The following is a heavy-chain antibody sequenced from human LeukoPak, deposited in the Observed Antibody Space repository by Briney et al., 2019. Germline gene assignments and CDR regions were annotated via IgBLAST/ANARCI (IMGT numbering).Heavy chain of an antibody. D-gene: IGHD2-15*01. CDR2: IYHSGST. CDR3: ARFDSSTPSAHYCSGGSCYGDAFDI. Sequence: SETLSLTCAVSGGSISSGGYSWSWIRQPPGKGLEWIGYIYHSGSTYYNPSLKSRVTISVDRSKNQFSLKLSSVTAADTAVYYCARFDSSTPSAHYCSGGSCYGDAFDIWGQGTMVTVSS. CDR1: GGSISSGGYS. V-gene: IGHV4-30-2*01. J-gene: IGHJ3*02.